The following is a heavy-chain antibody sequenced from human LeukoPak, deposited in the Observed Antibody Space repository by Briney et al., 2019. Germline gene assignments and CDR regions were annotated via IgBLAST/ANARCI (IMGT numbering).Heavy chain of an antibody. D-gene: IGHD2-21*02. CDR1: GFTFSSYA. Sequence: GGSLRPSCAASGFTFSSYAMSWVRQAPGKGLEWVSAISGSGGSTYYADSVKGRFTISRDNSKNTLYLQMNSLRAEDTAVYYCAKDLRVTEAGLFDYWGQGTLVTVSS. CDR3: AKDLRVTEAGLFDY. J-gene: IGHJ4*02. V-gene: IGHV3-23*01. CDR2: ISGSGGST.